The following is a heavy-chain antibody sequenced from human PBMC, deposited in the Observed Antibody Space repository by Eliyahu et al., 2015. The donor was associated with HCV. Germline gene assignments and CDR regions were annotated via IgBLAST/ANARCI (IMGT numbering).Heavy chain of an antibody. CDR2: SKNKANSYIT. Sequence: EEQLVESGGGLVQPGGSLRLSCAASGFTFNGYYFDWVRQAPGKGLEWVGRSKNKANSYITEFAPSVSGRFTISRDDSQNLLYLQMNSLKTEDTAVYYCARVGATLWGQGTLVTVSS. CDR1: GFTFNGYY. CDR3: ARVGATL. D-gene: IGHD1-26*01. J-gene: IGHJ4*02. V-gene: IGHV3-72*01.